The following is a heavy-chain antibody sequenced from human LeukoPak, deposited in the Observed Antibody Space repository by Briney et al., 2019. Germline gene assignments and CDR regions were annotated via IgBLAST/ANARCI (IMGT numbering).Heavy chain of an antibody. CDR3: AKNRGSYYEGMGYYYYMDV. Sequence: GASVKVSCKASGYTFTSYYMHWARQAPGQGLEWMGIINPSGGSTSYAQKFQGRVTMTRDTSTSTVYMELSSLRSEDTAVYYCAKNRGSYYEGMGYYYYMDVWGKGTTVTISS. J-gene: IGHJ6*03. D-gene: IGHD1-26*01. CDR1: GYTFTSYY. V-gene: IGHV1-46*01. CDR2: INPSGGST.